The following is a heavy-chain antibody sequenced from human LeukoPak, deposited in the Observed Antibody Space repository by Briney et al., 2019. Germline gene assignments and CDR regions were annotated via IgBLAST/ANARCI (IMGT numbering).Heavy chain of an antibody. V-gene: IGHV4-34*01. CDR2: INHSGST. CDR3: ARGTMTTVTYYFDY. J-gene: IGHJ4*02. D-gene: IGHD4-17*01. Sequence: GSLRLSCAASGFTISRYDMSWIRQPPGKGLEWIGEINHSGSTNYNPSLKSRVTISVDTSKNQFSLKLSSVTAADTAVYYCARGTMTTVTYYFDYWGQGTLVTVSS. CDR1: GFTISRYD.